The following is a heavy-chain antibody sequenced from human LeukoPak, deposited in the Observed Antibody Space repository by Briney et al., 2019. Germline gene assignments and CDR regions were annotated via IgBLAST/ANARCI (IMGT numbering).Heavy chain of an antibody. Sequence: GESLQISCQGSGYSFTSYWIGWVRQMPGKGLEWMGIIYPGDSDTRYSPSFQGQVTISADKSISTAYLQWSSLKASDTAMYYCARHPYSYGLGWFDPWGQGTLVTVSS. CDR2: IYPGDSDT. J-gene: IGHJ5*02. CDR1: GYSFTSYW. D-gene: IGHD5-18*01. V-gene: IGHV5-51*01. CDR3: ARHPYSYGLGWFDP.